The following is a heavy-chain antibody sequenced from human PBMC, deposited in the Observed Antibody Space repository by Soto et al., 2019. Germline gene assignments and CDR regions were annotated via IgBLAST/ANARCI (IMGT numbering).Heavy chain of an antibody. J-gene: IGHJ6*03. CDR3: ARTVRGGYYMYV. Sequence: QVQLVQSGAEVKEPGASVKVSCKASGYTFTSYGISWVRQAPGQGLEWMGWTSDYNSNTHYAQKLQGRVTMTTDTSTSTAYMELRSLRSDDTAVYYCARTVRGGYYMYVWGKGTTVTVSS. CDR2: TSDYNSNT. D-gene: IGHD6-6*01. V-gene: IGHV1-18*01. CDR1: GYTFTSYG.